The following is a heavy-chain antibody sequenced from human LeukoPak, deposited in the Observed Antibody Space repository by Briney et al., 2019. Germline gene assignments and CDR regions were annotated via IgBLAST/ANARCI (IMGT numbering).Heavy chain of an antibody. CDR2: IKEDGSDK. V-gene: IGHV3-7*03. CDR3: ARNLYCSGGSCWYGMDV. D-gene: IGHD2-15*01. CDR1: GFTFSNYW. Sequence: GGSLRLSCAASGFTFSNYWMSWVRQTPGKGLEWVANIKEDGSDKYYVDSLKGRFTISRDNSKNTLYLQMNSLRAEDTAVYYCARNLYCSGGSCWYGMDVWGKGTTVTVSS. J-gene: IGHJ6*04.